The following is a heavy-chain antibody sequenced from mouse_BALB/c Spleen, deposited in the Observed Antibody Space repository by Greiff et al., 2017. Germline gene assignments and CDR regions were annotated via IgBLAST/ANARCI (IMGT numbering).Heavy chain of an antibody. CDR1: GYTFTSYV. D-gene: IGHD2-4*01. V-gene: IGHV1-14*01. J-gene: IGHJ4*01. CDR3: ARAEYKVGLRLAMDD. CDR2: INPYNDGT. Sequence: EVQLQQSGPELVKPGASVKMSCKASGYTFTSYVMHWVKQKPGQGLEWIGYINPYNDGTKYNEKFKGKATLTSDKSSSTAYMDLSSLTSEDSAVYYCARAEYKVGLRLAMDDWGQGTSVTVSS.